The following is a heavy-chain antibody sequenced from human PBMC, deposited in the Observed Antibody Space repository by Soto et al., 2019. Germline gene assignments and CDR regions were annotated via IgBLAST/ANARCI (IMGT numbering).Heavy chain of an antibody. CDR3: ARDTYYDFWSGYYPFGY. V-gene: IGHV3-74*01. J-gene: IGHJ4*02. D-gene: IGHD3-3*01. CDR2: INSDGSST. CDR1: GFTFSSYW. Sequence: GGSLRLSCAASGFTFSSYWMHWVRQAPGKGLVWVSRINSDGSSTSYADSVKGRFTISRDNAKNTLYLQMNSLRAEDTAVYYCARDTYYDFWSGYYPFGYWGQGTLVTVSS.